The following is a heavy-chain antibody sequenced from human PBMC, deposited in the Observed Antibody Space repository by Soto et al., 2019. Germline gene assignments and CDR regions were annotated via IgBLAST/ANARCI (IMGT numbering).Heavy chain of an antibody. J-gene: IGHJ6*02. V-gene: IGHV3-30-3*01. CDR2: ISYDGSNK. CDR1: GFTFSSYA. D-gene: IGHD6-13*01. CDR3: ARDLWEQQLGDYYYYGMDV. Sequence: GGSLRLSCAASGFTFSSYAMHWVRQAPGKGLEWVAVISYDGSNKYYADSVKGRFTISRDNSKNTLYLQMNSLRAEDTAVYYCARDLWEQQLGDYYYYGMDVWGQGTTVTVSS.